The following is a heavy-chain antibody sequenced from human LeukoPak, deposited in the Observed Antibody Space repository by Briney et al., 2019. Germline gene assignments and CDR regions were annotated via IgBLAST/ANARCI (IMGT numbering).Heavy chain of an antibody. CDR3: ARVLSNWGQIDY. D-gene: IGHD7-27*01. CDR1: GGSISSGGYY. CDR2: IYHSGST. V-gene: IGHV4-30-2*01. Sequence: SQTLSLTCTVSGGSISSGGYYWSWIRQPPGKGLEWIGYIYHSGSTYYNPSLKSRVTISVDRSKNQFSLKLSSVTAADTAVYYCARVLSNWGQIDYWGQGTLVTVSS. J-gene: IGHJ4*02.